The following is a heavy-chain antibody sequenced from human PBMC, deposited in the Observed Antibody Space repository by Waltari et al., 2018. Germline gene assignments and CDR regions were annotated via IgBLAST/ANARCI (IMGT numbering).Heavy chain of an antibody. Sequence: QLQLQESGPGLVKPSETLSLTCTVSGGSISSSSYYWGWIRPPPGKGLEWIGSIYYSGSTYYNPSLKSRVTISVDTSKNQFSLKLSSVTAADTAVYYCASQNYYGSGSYYYWGQGTLVTVSS. D-gene: IGHD3-10*01. CDR1: GGSISSSSYY. J-gene: IGHJ4*02. V-gene: IGHV4-39*07. CDR3: ASQNYYGSGSYYY. CDR2: IYYSGST.